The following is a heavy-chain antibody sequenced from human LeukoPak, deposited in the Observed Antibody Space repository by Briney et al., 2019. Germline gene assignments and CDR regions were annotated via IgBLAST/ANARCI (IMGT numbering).Heavy chain of an antibody. CDR2: ISPNSDHI. CDR1: GFTFSSYT. Sequence: GGSLRLSCTVSGFTFSSYTMNWVRQAPGKGLEWVSSISPNSDHIYYADSVKGRFTISRDNAKNSLYLQLTSLRAEDTAVYYCAKVKEMATIFDYWGQGTLVTVSS. J-gene: IGHJ4*02. CDR3: AKVKEMATIFDY. V-gene: IGHV3-21*01. D-gene: IGHD5-12*01.